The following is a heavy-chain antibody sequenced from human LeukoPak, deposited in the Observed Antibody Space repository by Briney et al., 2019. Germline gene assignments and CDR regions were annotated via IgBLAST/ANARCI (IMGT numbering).Heavy chain of an antibody. CDR2: INPNSGGT. J-gene: IGHJ5*02. CDR3: ARAPNRYNWFGP. D-gene: IGHD1-14*01. CDR1: EYTFTGYY. V-gene: IGHV1-2*02. Sequence: ASVKVSCKASEYTFTGYYMHWVRQASGQGLEWMGWINPNSGGTNYAQKFQGRVTMTRDTSISTDYMELSRLRSDDTAVYYCARAPNRYNWFGPWGQGTLVTVSS.